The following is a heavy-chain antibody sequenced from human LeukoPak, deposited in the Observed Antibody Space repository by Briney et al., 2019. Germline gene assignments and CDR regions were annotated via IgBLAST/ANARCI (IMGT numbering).Heavy chain of an antibody. J-gene: IGHJ4*02. CDR1: GFTFSSYS. CDR3: AKDQFPYYGSGSSRIDY. V-gene: IGHV3-30*02. CDR2: IRYDGSNK. Sequence: PGGSLRLSCAASGFTFSSYSMNWVRQAPGKGLEWVAFIRYDGSNKYYADSVKGRFTISRDNSKNTLYLQMNSLRAEDTAVYYCAKDQFPYYGSGSSRIDYWGQGTLVTVSS. D-gene: IGHD3-10*01.